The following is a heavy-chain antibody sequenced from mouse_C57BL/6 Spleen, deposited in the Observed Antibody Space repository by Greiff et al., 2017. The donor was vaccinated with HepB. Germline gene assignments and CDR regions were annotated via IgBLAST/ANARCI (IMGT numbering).Heavy chain of an antibody. Sequence: EVQVVESGGGLVQPKGSLKLSCAASGFSFNTYAMNWVRQAPGKGLEWVARIRSKSNNYATYYADSVKDRFTISRDDSESMLYLQMNNLKTEDTAMYYCVSGGNPAWFAYWGQGTLVTVSA. J-gene: IGHJ3*01. V-gene: IGHV10-1*01. CDR1: GFSFNTYA. CDR3: VSGGNPAWFAY. CDR2: IRSKSNNYAT. D-gene: IGHD2-1*01.